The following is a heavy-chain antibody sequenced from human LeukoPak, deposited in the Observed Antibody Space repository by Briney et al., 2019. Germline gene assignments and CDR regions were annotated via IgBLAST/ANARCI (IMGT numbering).Heavy chain of an antibody. CDR3: ARDAPAGEKPEYFFDY. CDR2: IGRGIT. CDR1: GFTFSSYS. V-gene: IGHV3-48*04. J-gene: IGHJ4*02. Sequence: GGSLRLSCAASGFTFSSYSMNWVRQAPGKGLEWVSHIGRGITYADSVKGRFTISRDNAKNSVYLQTNSLRAEDTAVYYCARDAPAGEKPEYFFDYWGQGTLVTVSS.